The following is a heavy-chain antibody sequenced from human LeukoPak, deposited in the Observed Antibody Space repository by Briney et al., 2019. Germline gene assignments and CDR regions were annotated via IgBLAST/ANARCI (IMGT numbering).Heavy chain of an antibody. J-gene: IGHJ5*02. V-gene: IGHV3-21*01. CDR2: ISGRGNNT. CDR3: ARDLWYCSSTSCHSGFDP. Sequence: GGSLRLSCAASGFTCSTYAMSWVRQAPGKGLEWVSSISGRGNNTYYADSVKGRFTISRDNAKNSLYLQMNSLRAEDTAVYYCARDLWYCSSTSCHSGFDPWGQGTLVTVSS. CDR1: GFTCSTYA. D-gene: IGHD2-2*02.